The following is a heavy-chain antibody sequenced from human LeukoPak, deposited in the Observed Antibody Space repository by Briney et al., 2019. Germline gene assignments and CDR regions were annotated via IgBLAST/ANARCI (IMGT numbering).Heavy chain of an antibody. V-gene: IGHV4-34*01. Sequence: KPSETLSLTCAVYGGSFSGYYWSWIRQPPGKGLEWIGEINHSGSTNYNPSLKSRVTISVDTSKNQFSLKLSSVTAADTAVYHCARGNYDSSGYRRGSDYWGQGTLVTVSS. J-gene: IGHJ4*02. CDR1: GGSFSGYY. CDR3: ARGNYDSSGYRRGSDY. CDR2: INHSGST. D-gene: IGHD3-22*01.